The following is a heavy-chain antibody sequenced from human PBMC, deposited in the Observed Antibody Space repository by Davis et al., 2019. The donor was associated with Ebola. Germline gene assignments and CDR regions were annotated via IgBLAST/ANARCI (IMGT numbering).Heavy chain of an antibody. V-gene: IGHV3-9*01. CDR1: GFTFDDYA. CDR2: ISWNSGSI. D-gene: IGHD3-3*01. CDR3: AKGPLRFLEWLFDY. J-gene: IGHJ4*02. Sequence: SLKISCAASGFTFDDYAMHWVWQAPGKGLEWVSGISWNSGSIGYADSVKGRFTISRDNAKNSLYLQMNSLRAEDTALYYCAKGPLRFLEWLFDYWGQGTLVTVSS.